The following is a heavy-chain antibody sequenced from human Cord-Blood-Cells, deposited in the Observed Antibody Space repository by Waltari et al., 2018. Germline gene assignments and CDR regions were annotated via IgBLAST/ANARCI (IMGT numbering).Heavy chain of an antibody. D-gene: IGHD4-17*01. CDR2: IRYDGSNK. CDR3: AKMNLRAFDI. V-gene: IGHV3-30*02. Sequence: QVQLVESGGGVVQPGGSLRLSCAASGFTFSSYGMHWVRQAPGKGLEWVAFIRYDGSNKYDADSVKGRFTISRDNSKNTLYLQMNSLRAEDTAVYYCAKMNLRAFDIWGQGTMVTVSS. J-gene: IGHJ3*02. CDR1: GFTFSSYG.